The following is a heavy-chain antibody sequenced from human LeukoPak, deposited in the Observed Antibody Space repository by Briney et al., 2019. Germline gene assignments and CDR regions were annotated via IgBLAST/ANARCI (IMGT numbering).Heavy chain of an antibody. D-gene: IGHD4-11*01. Sequence: PGGSLRLSCAASGFTFSSYGMHWVRQAPGKGLEWVAFIRYDGSNKYYADSVKGRFTTSRDNSKNTLYLQMNSLRAEDTAVYYCAKDDYSIDWFDPWGQGTLVTVSS. CDR3: AKDDYSIDWFDP. J-gene: IGHJ5*02. V-gene: IGHV3-30*02. CDR2: IRYDGSNK. CDR1: GFTFSSYG.